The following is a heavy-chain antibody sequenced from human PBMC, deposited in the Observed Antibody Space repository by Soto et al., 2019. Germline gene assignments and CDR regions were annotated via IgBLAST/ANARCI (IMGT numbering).Heavy chain of an antibody. J-gene: IGHJ4*02. V-gene: IGHV1-69*02. CDR1: GGTFSSYT. D-gene: IGHD5-18*01. Sequence: QVQLVQSGAEVKKPGSSVKVSCKASGGTFSSYTISWVRQAPGQGLEWMGRIIPILGIANYAQKFQGRVTITADKSTSTAYMELSSLRSEDTAVYYCRESRGYGYRAEMWGQGTLVTVAS. CDR3: RESRGYGYRAEM. CDR2: IIPILGIA.